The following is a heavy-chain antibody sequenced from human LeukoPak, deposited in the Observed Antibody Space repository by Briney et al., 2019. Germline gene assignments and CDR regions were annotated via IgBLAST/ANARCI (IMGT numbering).Heavy chain of an antibody. CDR1: EFTFSSYG. V-gene: IGHV3-30*03. CDR2: ITYNGNNR. Sequence: GGSLRLSCAASEFTFSSYGMHWVRQAPGKGLEWVAVITYNGNNRYYADSVKGRFTISRDNSKNTLYLQMSNLRAEDTAVYFCARRGGLDVWGQGATVTVSS. J-gene: IGHJ6*02. CDR3: ARRGGLDV.